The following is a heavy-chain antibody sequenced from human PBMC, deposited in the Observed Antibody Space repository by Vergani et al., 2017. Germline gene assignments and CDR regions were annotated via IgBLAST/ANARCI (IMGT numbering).Heavy chain of an antibody. CDR2: FDPEDGET. CDR1: GYTLTELS. J-gene: IGHJ3*02. Sequence: QVQLVQSGAEVKKPGASVKVSCKVSGYTLTELSMHWVRQAPGKGLEWMGGFDPEDGETIYAQKFQGRVTMTEDTTTDTAYMELSSLRSEDTAVYYCATNRGPRMTPWLGFAFDIWGQGTMVTVSS. D-gene: IGHD1-14*01. CDR3: ATNRGPRMTPWLGFAFDI. V-gene: IGHV1-24*01.